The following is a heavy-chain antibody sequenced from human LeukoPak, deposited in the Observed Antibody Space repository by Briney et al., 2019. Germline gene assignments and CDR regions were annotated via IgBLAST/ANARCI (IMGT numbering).Heavy chain of an antibody. J-gene: IGHJ5*02. D-gene: IGHD1-26*01. CDR2: XSDXGXXX. Sequence: GGSLRLSCAASGFTFSSYAMXXXRQAPGXXXXWXXXXSDXGXXXXXXDSVKGXXXXXXXNSKNTLYLQMNSLRAEDTAVYYCAKGGRTKDSWGQGTLVTVSS. CDR3: AKGGRTKDS. CDR1: GFTFSSYA. V-gene: IGHV3-23*01.